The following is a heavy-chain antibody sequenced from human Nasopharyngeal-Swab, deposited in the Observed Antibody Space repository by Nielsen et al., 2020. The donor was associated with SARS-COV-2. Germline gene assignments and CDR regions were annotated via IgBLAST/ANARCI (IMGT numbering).Heavy chain of an antibody. D-gene: IGHD3-10*01. CDR1: GYTLTELS. Sequence: ALVKVSCKVSGYTLTELSMHWVRQAPGKGLEWMGGFDPEDGETIYAQKFQGRVTMTEDTSTDTAYMELSSLRSEDTAVYYCATEGYGSGSYRYDYWGQGTLVTVSS. CDR3: ATEGYGSGSYRYDY. V-gene: IGHV1-24*01. J-gene: IGHJ4*02. CDR2: FDPEDGET.